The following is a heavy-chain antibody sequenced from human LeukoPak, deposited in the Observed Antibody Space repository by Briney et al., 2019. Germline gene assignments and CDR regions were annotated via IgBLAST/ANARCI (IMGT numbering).Heavy chain of an antibody. J-gene: IGHJ4*02. CDR3: AKRESSGHYYFDY. Sequence: GGSLRLSCAASGFTFSSYAMSWIRQAPRKGLEWVSSISISGDGTYYADSVKGRFTISRDISKNTLYLQMNSLSPEDTAVYYCAKRESSGHYYFDYWGQGTLVTVSA. V-gene: IGHV3-23*01. CDR2: ISISGDGT. CDR1: GFTFSSYA. D-gene: IGHD3-22*01.